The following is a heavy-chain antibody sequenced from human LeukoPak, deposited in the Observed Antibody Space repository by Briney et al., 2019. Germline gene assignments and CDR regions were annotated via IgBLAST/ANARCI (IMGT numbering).Heavy chain of an antibody. CDR3: ARGPGTVGLSP. CDR1: GGSFTNYY. D-gene: IGHD1/OR15-1a*01. J-gene: IGHJ5*02. V-gene: IGHV4-34*01. Sequence: SETLSLTCNVSGGSFTNYYWSWIRQTPEKGLEWIGQINHSGDTSFNPSLRSRITLSVDRSKNQFSLKVTSVTAADTGVYYCARGPGTVGLSPWGQGTLVTVSS. CDR2: INHSGDT.